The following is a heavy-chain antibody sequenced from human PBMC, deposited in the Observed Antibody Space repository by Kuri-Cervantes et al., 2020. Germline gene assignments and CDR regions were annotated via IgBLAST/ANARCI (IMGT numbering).Heavy chain of an antibody. Sequence: LSLTCAASGFTFSSYAMHWVRQAPGKGLEWVAVISYDGSNKYYADSVKGRFTISRDNSKNTLYLQMNSLRAEDTAVYYCARDAPYYEAYYFDYWGQGTLVTVSS. CDR2: ISYDGSNK. CDR1: GFTFSSYA. D-gene: IGHD3-3*01. V-gene: IGHV3-30-3*01. CDR3: ARDAPYYEAYYFDY. J-gene: IGHJ4*02.